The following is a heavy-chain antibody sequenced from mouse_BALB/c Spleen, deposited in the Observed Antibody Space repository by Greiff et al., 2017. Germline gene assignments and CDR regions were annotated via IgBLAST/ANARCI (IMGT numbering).Heavy chain of an antibody. V-gene: IGHV1S22*01. D-gene: IGHD4-1*01. CDR3: TRRLGFDY. CDR2: IYPGSGST. J-gene: IGHJ2*01. Sequence: LKQPGSELVRPGASVKLSCKASGYTFTSYWMHWVKQRPGQGLEWIGNIYPGSGSTNYDEKFKSKATLTVDTSSSTAYMQLSSLTSEDSAVYYCTRRLGFDYWGQGTTLTVSS. CDR1: GYTFTSYW.